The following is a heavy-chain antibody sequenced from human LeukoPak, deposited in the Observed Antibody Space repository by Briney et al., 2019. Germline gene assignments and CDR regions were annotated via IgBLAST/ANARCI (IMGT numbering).Heavy chain of an antibody. J-gene: IGHJ3*02. CDR3: ARVAWDLQYTGAFDI. V-gene: IGHV3-48*03. D-gene: IGHD1-26*01. CDR2: ISSSGRTI. CDR1: GFTFSSYE. Sequence: GSLRLPCAASGFTFSSYEMNWVSQAPGKGLEWVSYISSSGRTIYYADSVKGRFTISRDNAKSSLYLQMNSLRAEDTAVYYCARVAWDLQYTGAFDIWGQGTMVTVSS.